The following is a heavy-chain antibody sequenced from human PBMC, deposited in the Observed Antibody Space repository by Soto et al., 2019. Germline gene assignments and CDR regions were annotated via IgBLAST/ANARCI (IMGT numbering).Heavy chain of an antibody. CDR3: ARAVIRYFDWLSSYYFDY. V-gene: IGHV1-69*01. Sequence: QVQLVQSGAEVKKPGSSVKVSCKASGGTFSSYAISWVRQAPGQGLEWMGGIIPIFGTANYAQKFQGRVTITADESTSTAYMELSSLRSEDTAVYYCARAVIRYFDWLSSYYFDYWGQGTLATVSS. J-gene: IGHJ4*02. CDR2: IIPIFGTA. CDR1: GGTFSSYA. D-gene: IGHD3-9*01.